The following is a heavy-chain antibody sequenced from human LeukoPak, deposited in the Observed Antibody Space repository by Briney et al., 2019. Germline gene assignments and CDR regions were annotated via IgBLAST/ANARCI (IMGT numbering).Heavy chain of an antibody. V-gene: IGHV4-34*01. CDR2: INHSGST. J-gene: IGHJ6*03. CDR3: ARGYCSGGSCYSYYYYNYMDV. D-gene: IGHD2-15*01. CDR1: GGSISHYY. Sequence: SETLSLTCAVYGGSISHYYWSWIRQSPGKGPECIGEINHSGSTNYNPSLKSRVTISVDTSKNQFSLKLSSVTAADTAVYYCARGYCSGGSCYSYYYYNYMDVWGKGTTVTVSS.